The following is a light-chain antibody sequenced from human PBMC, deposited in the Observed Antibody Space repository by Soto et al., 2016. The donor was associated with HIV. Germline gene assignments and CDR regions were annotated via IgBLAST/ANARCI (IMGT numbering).Light chain of an antibody. CDR1: QGITND. Sequence: DIQMTQSPSSLSASVGDRVTITCRTSQGITNDLDWYQQKSGTAPKRLIYAASSLQSGVPSRFSGSGSGTEFTLSSLQPEDFATYFCLQHNNYPYTFGQGTQLEI. CDR3: LQHNNYPYT. CDR2: AAS. V-gene: IGKV1-17*01. J-gene: IGKJ2*01.